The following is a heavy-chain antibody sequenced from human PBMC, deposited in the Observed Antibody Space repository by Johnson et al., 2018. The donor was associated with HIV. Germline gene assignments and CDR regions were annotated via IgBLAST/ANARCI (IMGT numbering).Heavy chain of an antibody. J-gene: IGHJ3*02. D-gene: IGHD5-24*01. V-gene: IGHV3-30-3*01. CDR2: ISYDGSNK. CDR1: GFTLSSYA. CDR3: ARGDRDGYNLRDDAFDI. Sequence: QVQLVESGGGVVQPGRSLRLSCAASGFTLSSYAMHWVRQAPGKGLEWVAVISYDGSNKYYADSVKGRFTISRDNSKNTLYLQMNSLRAEDTAVYYCARGDRDGYNLRDDAFDIWGQGTMVTVSS.